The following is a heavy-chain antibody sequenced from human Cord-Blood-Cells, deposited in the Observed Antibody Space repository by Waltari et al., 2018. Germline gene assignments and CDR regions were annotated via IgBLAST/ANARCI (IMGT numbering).Heavy chain of an antibody. Sequence: QVQLVQSGAEVKKPGASVKVSCKASGYTFTSYAMHWVRQAPGQRLEWMGWINAGNGNTKYSQKFQGRVTITRDTSASTAYMELSSLRSEDTAVYYCARGGEGNSSWYNWFDPWGQGTLVTVSS. J-gene: IGHJ5*02. V-gene: IGHV1-3*01. CDR2: INAGNGNT. CDR1: GYTFTSYA. D-gene: IGHD6-13*01. CDR3: ARGGEGNSSWYNWFDP.